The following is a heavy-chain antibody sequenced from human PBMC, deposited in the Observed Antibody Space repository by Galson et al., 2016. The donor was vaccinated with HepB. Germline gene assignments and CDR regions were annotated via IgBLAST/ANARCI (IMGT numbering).Heavy chain of an antibody. CDR3: AGGDQPGIFDD. D-gene: IGHD2-2*01. V-gene: IGHV4-39*01. J-gene: IGHJ4*02. CDR2: TYYTGST. Sequence: SETLSLTCSVSDGSISSSSYYWGWIRQPPGKGLEWIGSTYYTGSTYYNPSLKSRVTIFIDTSKNQFSLKLSSVTAADTAVYYCAGGDQPGIFDDWGQGTLVTVSS. CDR1: DGSISSSSYY.